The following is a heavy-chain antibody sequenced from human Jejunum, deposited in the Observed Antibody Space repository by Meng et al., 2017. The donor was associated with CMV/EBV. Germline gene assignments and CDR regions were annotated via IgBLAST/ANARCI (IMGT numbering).Heavy chain of an antibody. V-gene: IGHV4-34*01. CDR3: ARGDQGKQLILYY. CDR1: GGSFSGYY. Sequence: CAFTGGSFSGYYWTWIRQPPGKGLEWIGEINHSEAADYSPSLKGRVTISVDTSKSQFSLTLRSVTAADTAVYYCARGDQGKQLILYYWGQGTLVTVSS. J-gene: IGHJ4*02. D-gene: IGHD2-8*02. CDR2: INHSEAA.